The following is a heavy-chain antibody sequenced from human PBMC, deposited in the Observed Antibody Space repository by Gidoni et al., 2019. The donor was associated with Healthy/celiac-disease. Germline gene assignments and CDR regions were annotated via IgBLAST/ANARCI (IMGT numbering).Heavy chain of an antibody. J-gene: IGHJ4*02. CDR2: IYYSGST. CDR3: ARGVTYYYDSSGVPTFDY. D-gene: IGHD3-22*01. CDR1: GGSISRYY. V-gene: IGHV4-59*01. Sequence: QVQLQESGPGLVKPSETLSLPCTVSGGSISRYYWSWIRQPPGKGLEWIGYIYYSGSTNYNPSLKSRVTISVDTSKNQFSLKLSSVTAADTAVYYCARGVTYYYDSSGVPTFDYWGQGTLVTVSS.